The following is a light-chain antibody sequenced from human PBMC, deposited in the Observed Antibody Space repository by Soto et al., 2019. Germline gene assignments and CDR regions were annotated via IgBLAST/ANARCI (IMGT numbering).Light chain of an antibody. CDR2: GAS. J-gene: IGKJ1*01. CDR1: QSISIY. CDR3: QQTSSPPWT. V-gene: IGKV1-39*01. Sequence: DIQMTQSPSSLSASVGDRVTITCRASQSISIYLNWYQQTPGKAPNLLIYGASTLQSGVPSRFSGSGSGTDFTLTISSLQPEDFATYYCQQTSSPPWTFGQGTKVDIK.